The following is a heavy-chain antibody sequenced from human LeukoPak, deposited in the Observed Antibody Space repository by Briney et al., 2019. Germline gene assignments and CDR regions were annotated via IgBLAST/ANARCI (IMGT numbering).Heavy chain of an antibody. CDR1: GFTFSYYW. D-gene: IGHD1-7*01. V-gene: IGHV3-15*01. CDR3: TTDLGELLLYYMDV. Sequence: GGSLRLSCAASGFTFSYYWMSWVRQAPGKGLEWVGRIKSKTDGGTTDYAAPVKGRFTISRDDSKNTLYLQMNSLKTEDTAVYYCTTDLGELLLYYMDVWGKGTTVTISS. CDR2: IKSKTDGGTT. J-gene: IGHJ6*03.